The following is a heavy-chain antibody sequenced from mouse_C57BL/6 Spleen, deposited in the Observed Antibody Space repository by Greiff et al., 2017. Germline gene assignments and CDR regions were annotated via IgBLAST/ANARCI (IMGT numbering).Heavy chain of an antibody. CDR2: ISNGGGST. D-gene: IGHD2-12*01. Sequence: EVQLVESGGGLVQPGGSLKLSCAASGFTFSDYYMYWVRQTPEKRLEWVAYISNGGGSTYYPDTVKGRFTISRDNAKNTLYLQMSRLKSEDTAMYDCAVTEGYWGQGTAVTVSS. CDR1: GFTFSDYY. V-gene: IGHV5-12*01. J-gene: IGHJ4*01. CDR3: AVTEGY.